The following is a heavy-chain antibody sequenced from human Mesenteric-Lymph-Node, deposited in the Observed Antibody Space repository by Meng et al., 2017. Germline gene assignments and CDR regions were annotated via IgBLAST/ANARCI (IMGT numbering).Heavy chain of an antibody. CDR3: ARQSTKPDYVWGSYRYTGGGTGFDY. CDR1: GYSISSGGYY. D-gene: IGHD3-16*02. Sequence: SETLSLTCAVSGYSISSGGYYWSWIRQHPGKGLEWIGYIYYSGSTYYNPSLKSRVTISVDTSKNQFSLKLSSVTAADTAVYYCARQSTKPDYVWGSYRYTGGGTGFDYWGQGTLVTVSS. CDR2: IYYSGST. J-gene: IGHJ4*02. V-gene: IGHV4-31*11.